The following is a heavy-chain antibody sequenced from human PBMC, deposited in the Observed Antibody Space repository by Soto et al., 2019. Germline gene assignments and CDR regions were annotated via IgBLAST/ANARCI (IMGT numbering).Heavy chain of an antibody. CDR1: GFTFSTYA. CDR2: ITGSGDRT. V-gene: IGHV3-23*01. Sequence: EVQLLESGGDLVQPGGSLRLSCAASGFTFSTYAMRWVRQAPRKGLEWVSSITGSGDRTYYADSVKGRFTISRDNSQSTLHLQMNSLRAEDTAVYYCARMYSSSCDYWGQGTLVTVSS. D-gene: IGHD6-13*01. CDR3: ARMYSSSCDY. J-gene: IGHJ4*02.